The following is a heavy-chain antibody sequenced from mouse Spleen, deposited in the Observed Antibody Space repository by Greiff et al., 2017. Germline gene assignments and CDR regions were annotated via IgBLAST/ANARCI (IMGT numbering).Heavy chain of an antibody. CDR1: GYAFSSSW. J-gene: IGHJ2*01. CDR2: IYPGDGDT. D-gene: IGHD4-1*01. V-gene: IGHV1-82*01. CDR3: SLGRYFDY. Sequence: LQESGPELVKPGASVKISCKASGYAFSSSWMSWVKQRPGKGLEWIGRIYPGDGDTNYNGKFKGKATLTADKSSSTAYMQLSSLTSEDSAVYFCSLGRYFDYWGQGTTLTVSS.